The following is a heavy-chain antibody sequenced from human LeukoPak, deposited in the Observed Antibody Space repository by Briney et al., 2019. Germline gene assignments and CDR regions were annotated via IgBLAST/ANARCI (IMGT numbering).Heavy chain of an antibody. D-gene: IGHD5-24*01. CDR2: ISSSGSTI. CDR3: AKSGYNRFDY. V-gene: IGHV3-48*03. Sequence: PGGSLRLSRAASGFTFSSYEMNWVRQAPGKGLEWVSYISSSGSTIYYADSVKGRFTISRDNSKNTLYLQMNSLRAEDTAVYYCAKSGYNRFDYWGQGTLVTVSS. CDR1: GFTFSSYE. J-gene: IGHJ4*02.